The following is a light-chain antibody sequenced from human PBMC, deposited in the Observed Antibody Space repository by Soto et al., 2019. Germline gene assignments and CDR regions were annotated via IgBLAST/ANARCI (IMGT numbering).Light chain of an antibody. CDR3: HQRSNWPPPIT. CDR2: EAS. CDR1: ESVDDY. J-gene: IGKJ5*01. Sequence: EIVLRQSPDTLSLSPGERATLSCRASESVDDYLAWYQQKTGQAPRLVIYEASNRATGIPARFSGSGSGTDFTLTISSLEPEHFAIYYCHQRSNWPPPITFGQGTRLEIK. V-gene: IGKV3-11*01.